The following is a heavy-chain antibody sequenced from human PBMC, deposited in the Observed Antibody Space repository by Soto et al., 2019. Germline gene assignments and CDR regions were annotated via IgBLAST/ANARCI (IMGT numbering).Heavy chain of an antibody. V-gene: IGHV1-18*01. D-gene: IGHD2-2*01. CDR2: ISAYNGNT. CDR3: ARDRVVPAAYYYYYMDV. CDR1: GYTFTSYG. J-gene: IGHJ6*03. Sequence: SVKVTCKDSGYTFTSYGSSWVRQAPGQGLEWMGWISAYNGNTNYAQKLQGRVTMTTDTSTSTAYMELRSLRSDDTAVYYCARDRVVPAAYYYYYMDVWGKGTTVTVSS.